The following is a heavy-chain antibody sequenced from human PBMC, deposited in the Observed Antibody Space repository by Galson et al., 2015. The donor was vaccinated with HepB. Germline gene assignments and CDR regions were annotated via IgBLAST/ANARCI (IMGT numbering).Heavy chain of an antibody. Sequence: SLRLSCAASGFAFNKYWMHWVRQAPGKGLVWVSRINVDASSTSYADSVKGRFTISRDNAKNTLYLQMNSLRAEDTAVYYCARAFPQWLGSDLGYWGQGTLVTVAS. D-gene: IGHD6-19*01. CDR1: GFAFNKYW. V-gene: IGHV3-74*01. CDR3: ARAFPQWLGSDLGY. CDR2: INVDASST. J-gene: IGHJ4*02.